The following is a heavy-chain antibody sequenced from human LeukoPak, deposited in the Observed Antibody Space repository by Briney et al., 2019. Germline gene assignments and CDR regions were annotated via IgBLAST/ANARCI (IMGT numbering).Heavy chain of an antibody. CDR2: IYYSGST. D-gene: IGHD1-1*01. V-gene: IGHV4-59*01. J-gene: IGHJ4*02. CDR1: GGSISGYY. Sequence: SETLSLTCTVSGGSISGYYWTWIRQPPGKGLEYIGYIYYSGSTNHNPSLKSRVTISADTSKNQFSLKLSSVTAADTAVYYCARGRYTFDYWGQGTLVTVSS. CDR3: ARGRYTFDY.